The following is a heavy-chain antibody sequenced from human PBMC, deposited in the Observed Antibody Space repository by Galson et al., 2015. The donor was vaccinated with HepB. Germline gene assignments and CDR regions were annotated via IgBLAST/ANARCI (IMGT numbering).Heavy chain of an antibody. V-gene: IGHV1-18*01. D-gene: IGHD5-18*01. J-gene: IGHJ2*01. CDR3: ARDSWIQLWSDWYFDL. Sequence: SVKVSCKASGYTFTSYGISWVRQAPGQGLEWMGWISAYNGNTNYAQKLQGRVTMTTDTSTSTAYMELRSLRSDDTAVYYCARDSWIQLWSDWYFDLWGRGTLVTVSS. CDR1: GYTFTSYG. CDR2: ISAYNGNT.